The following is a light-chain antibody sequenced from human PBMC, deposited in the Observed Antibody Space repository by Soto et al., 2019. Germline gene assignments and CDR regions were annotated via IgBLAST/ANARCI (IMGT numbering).Light chain of an antibody. CDR3: SSYTSSSTDV. V-gene: IGLV2-14*01. Sequence: QSALTQPASVSGSPGQSITISCTGTSSDVGYYNYVSWYQQHPGKAPKLMIYEVSYRPSGVSNRFSGSKSGNTASLTISGLQAEDEADYYCSSYTSSSTDVFGTGTKLTVL. CDR2: EVS. CDR1: SSDVGYYNY. J-gene: IGLJ1*01.